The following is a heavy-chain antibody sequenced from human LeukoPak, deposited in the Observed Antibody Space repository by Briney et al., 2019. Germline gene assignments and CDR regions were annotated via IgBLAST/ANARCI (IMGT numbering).Heavy chain of an antibody. D-gene: IGHD3-22*01. V-gene: IGHV3-21*01. CDR2: ISVRSNYI. J-gene: IGHJ4*02. Sequence: GGSPRLSCAASGYTFSSYSINWVRQAPGKGLEWVSSISVRSNYIYYADSVRGRFSISRDDARDSLYLQMNSLRAEDTAVYYCVRLRRNSDTSGYYYYYDYWGQGTLVTVSS. CDR1: GYTFSSYS. CDR3: VRLRRNSDTSGYYYYYDY.